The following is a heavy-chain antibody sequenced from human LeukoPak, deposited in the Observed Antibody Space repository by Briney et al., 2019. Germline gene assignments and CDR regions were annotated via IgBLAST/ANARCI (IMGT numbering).Heavy chain of an antibody. J-gene: IGHJ5*02. CDR2: MNPISGNT. Sequence: ASVKVSCKASRCTFTSYDVNWVRQATGQGLEWMGWMNPISGNTGYAQKFQGRVTMTRNTSISTAYMELSSLRSEDTAVYYCARINYDCVWGSYRSPTSHNWFDPWGQGTLVTVSS. V-gene: IGHV1-8*01. D-gene: IGHD3-16*02. CDR1: RCTFTSYD. CDR3: ARINYDCVWGSYRSPTSHNWFDP.